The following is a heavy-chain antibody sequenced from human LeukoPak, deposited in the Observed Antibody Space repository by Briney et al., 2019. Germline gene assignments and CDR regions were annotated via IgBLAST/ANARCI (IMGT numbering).Heavy chain of an antibody. V-gene: IGHV4-59*01. Sequence: SETLSLTCTVSGGSISSYYWSWIRQPPGKGLEWIGYIYYSGSTNYNPSLKSRVTISVDTSNNQFSLKLSSVTAADTAVYYCASASGYSYGSFGWFDPWGQGTLVTVSS. J-gene: IGHJ5*02. D-gene: IGHD5-18*01. CDR3: ASASGYSYGSFGWFDP. CDR1: GGSISSYY. CDR2: IYYSGST.